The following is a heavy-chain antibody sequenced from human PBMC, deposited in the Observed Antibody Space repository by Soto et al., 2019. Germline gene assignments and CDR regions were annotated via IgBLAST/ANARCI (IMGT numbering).Heavy chain of an antibody. CDR1: GYTFTSYA. Sequence: ASVKVSCKASGYTFTSYAMHWVRQAPGQRLEWMGWINAGNGNTKYSQKLQGRVTITRDTSASTAYMELSSLRSEDTAVYYCARDPYGDYYFDYWGQGTLVTVSS. V-gene: IGHV1-3*01. D-gene: IGHD4-17*01. CDR2: INAGNGNT. J-gene: IGHJ4*02. CDR3: ARDPYGDYYFDY.